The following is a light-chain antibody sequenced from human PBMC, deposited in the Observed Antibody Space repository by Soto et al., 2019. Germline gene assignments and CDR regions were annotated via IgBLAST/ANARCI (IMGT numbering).Light chain of an antibody. Sequence: QSALTQPSSVSGSPGQSVAISCTGAYNFVSWYQQHPGKAPKLIVYDVNKWPSGVPDRFFGSKSGNTASLTISGLQAEDEADYYCCSYASTFIVFGGGTKLTVL. CDR3: CSYASTFIV. J-gene: IGLJ2*01. V-gene: IGLV2-11*01. CDR2: DVN. CDR1: AYNF.